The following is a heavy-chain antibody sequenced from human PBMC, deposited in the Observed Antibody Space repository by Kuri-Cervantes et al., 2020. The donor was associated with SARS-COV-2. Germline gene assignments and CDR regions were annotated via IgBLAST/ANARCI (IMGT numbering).Heavy chain of an antibody. CDR1: GFTCSSYA. CDR3: ARDLFFFGDGFNGFDY. CDR2: IAYDGTKK. J-gene: IGHJ4*02. D-gene: IGHD5-24*01. Sequence: GESMKISCAASGFTCSSYAVHWVRQAPGKGLEWVAIIAYDGTKKYYADSVKGRFTISRDNSKNTPYLQMNSLRADDTALYYCARDLFFFGDGFNGFDYWGQGTLVTVSS. V-gene: IGHV3-30-3*01.